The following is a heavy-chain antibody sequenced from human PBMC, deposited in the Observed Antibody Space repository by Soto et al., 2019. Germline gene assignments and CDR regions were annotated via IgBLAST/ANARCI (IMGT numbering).Heavy chain of an antibody. V-gene: IGHV4-31*03. Sequence: SETLSLTCTVSGGSISSGGYYWSWIRQHPGKGLEWIGYIYYSGSTYYNPSLKSRVTISVDTSKNQFSLKLSSVTAADTAVYYCARGSSSSEYYFDYWGQGTLVTVSS. CDR2: IYYSGST. J-gene: IGHJ4*02. D-gene: IGHD6-6*01. CDR3: ARGSSSSEYYFDY. CDR1: GGSISSGGYY.